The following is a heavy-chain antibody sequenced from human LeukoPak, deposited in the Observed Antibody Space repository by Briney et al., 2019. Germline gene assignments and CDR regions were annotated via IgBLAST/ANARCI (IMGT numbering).Heavy chain of an antibody. V-gene: IGHV3-23*01. CDR1: GFTFSSYA. D-gene: IGHD1-26*01. CDR3: AKEAGNMWEPPDAFDI. CDR2: ISGSGGST. Sequence: GGSLRLSCAASGFTFSSYAMSWVRQAPGKGLEWVSAISGSGGSTYYADSVKGRFTISRDNSKNTLYLQMNSLRAEDTAVYYCAKEAGNMWEPPDAFDIWGQGTMVTVSS. J-gene: IGHJ3*02.